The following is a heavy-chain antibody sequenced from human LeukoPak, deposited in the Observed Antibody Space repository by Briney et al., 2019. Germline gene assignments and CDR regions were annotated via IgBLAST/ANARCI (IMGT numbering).Heavy chain of an antibody. CDR1: GGSITSGSYY. D-gene: IGHD1-26*01. V-gene: IGHV4-39*01. CDR2: IYYSGST. Sequence: PSETLPLTCTVSGGSITSGSYYWGWIRQYPGKGLEWIGNIYYSGSTYYNPSLKSRVTISVDTSKNQFSLKLSSVTAADTAVYYCARYAVEYSGTYFDSWGQGSLVTVSS. J-gene: IGHJ4*02. CDR3: ARYAVEYSGTYFDS.